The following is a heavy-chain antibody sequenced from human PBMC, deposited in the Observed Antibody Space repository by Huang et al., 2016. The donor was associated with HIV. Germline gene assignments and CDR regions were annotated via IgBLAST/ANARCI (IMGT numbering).Heavy chain of an antibody. CDR1: GFTFTTYG. D-gene: IGHD3-10*01. J-gene: IGHJ4*02. CDR2: DRSNIGDI. V-gene: IGHV1-18*04. Sequence: QVQLVQSGAEVKRPGASLTVSCKTSGFTFTTYGFSWGRQAPGQGLEWLGWDRSNIGDINYEVKVEGRVSMTTETTSGTAYMELRRLTSDDTATYYCVRESLYFGDFLFDHWGQGTPVTVSA. CDR3: VRESLYFGDFLFDH.